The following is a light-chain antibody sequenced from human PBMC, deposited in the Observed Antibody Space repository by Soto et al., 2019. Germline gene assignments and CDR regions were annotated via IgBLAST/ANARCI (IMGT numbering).Light chain of an antibody. CDR2: DAS. V-gene: IGKV1-5*01. J-gene: IGKJ1*01. CDR1: QRISSW. CDR3: QQYNSYSCT. Sequence: DIQMTQSPSTLSASVGDRVTITCRASQRISSWLAWYQQKPGKAHQRLIHDASSCESGFPSRFRVSGSGPELNPTLSSRQTDDVATYHCQQYNSYSCTFSHGTKAELK.